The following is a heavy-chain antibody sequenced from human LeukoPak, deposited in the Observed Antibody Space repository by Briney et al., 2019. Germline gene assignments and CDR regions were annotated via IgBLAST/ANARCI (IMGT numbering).Heavy chain of an antibody. CDR3: ARTKRLGYCSGGSCYPDY. Sequence: PGGSLRLSCAASGFTFSSYSMNWVRQAPGKGLEWVSYISSSSSTIYYADSVKGRFTISRDNAKNSLYLQMNSLRAEDTAVYYCARTKRLGYCSGGSCYPDYWGQGTLVTVSS. J-gene: IGHJ4*02. CDR2: ISSSSSTI. V-gene: IGHV3-48*01. D-gene: IGHD2-15*01. CDR1: GFTFSSYS.